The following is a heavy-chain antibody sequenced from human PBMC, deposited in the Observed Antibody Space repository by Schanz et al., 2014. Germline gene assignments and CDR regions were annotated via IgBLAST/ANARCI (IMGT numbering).Heavy chain of an antibody. J-gene: IGHJ6*03. CDR2: ISGGGGTT. CDR3: AKGPYYYYYMDV. V-gene: IGHV3-23*01. CDR1: GFTFSSYA. Sequence: EVQLLESGGGLVQPGGSLRLSCAASGFTFSSYAMSWVRQAPGKGLEWVSAISGGGGTTYYADSVKGRFTISRDNSKNTLYLQMKSLRADDTAVYYCAKGPYYYYYMDVWGNGTTVTVSS.